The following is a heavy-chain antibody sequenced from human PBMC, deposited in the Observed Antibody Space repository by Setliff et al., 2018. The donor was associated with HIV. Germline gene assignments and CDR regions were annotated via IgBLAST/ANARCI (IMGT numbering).Heavy chain of an antibody. Sequence: SETLSLTCAAFGDSFKSAYYWGWIRQPPRKTLQWLGSVFYRGGAYYNPSFKARLTMSLDTSKNQFSLNLTSLTAADTAVYFCARGKTTGSFFDKIHAAFNVWGPGTLVT. CDR3: ARGKTTGSFFDKIHAAFNV. CDR1: GDSFKSAYY. D-gene: IGHD4-17*01. CDR2: VFYRGGA. V-gene: IGHV4-38-2*01. J-gene: IGHJ3*01.